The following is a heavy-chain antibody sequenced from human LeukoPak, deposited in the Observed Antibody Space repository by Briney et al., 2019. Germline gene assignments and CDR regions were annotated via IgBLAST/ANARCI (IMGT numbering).Heavy chain of an antibody. V-gene: IGHV4-34*01. J-gene: IGHJ6*03. CDR1: GGSFSGYY. CDR2: INHSGST. Sequence: TSETLSLTCAVYGGSFSGYYWSWIRQPPGKGLEWIGEINHSGSTNYNPSLKSRVTISVDASKNQFSLKLSSVTAADTAVYYCAREAGYYYYMDVWGKGTTVTVSS. CDR3: AREAGYYYYMDV. D-gene: IGHD6-13*01.